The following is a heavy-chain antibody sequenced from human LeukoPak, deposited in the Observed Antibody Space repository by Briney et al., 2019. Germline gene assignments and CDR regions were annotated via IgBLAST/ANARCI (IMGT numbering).Heavy chain of an antibody. J-gene: IGHJ3*01. CDR2: INTDTGNP. D-gene: IGHD1-20*01. Sequence: GASVNVSCKASGYTSTSYGISWVRQAPGQGLEWMGWINTDTGNPTYAQGFTGHYVFSLDTSVSTAYLQIISLKAEDTAVYYCARAGLTGSKVAFDVWGQGTMVTVSS. V-gene: IGHV7-4-1*02. CDR3: ARAGLTGSKVAFDV. CDR1: GYTSTSYG.